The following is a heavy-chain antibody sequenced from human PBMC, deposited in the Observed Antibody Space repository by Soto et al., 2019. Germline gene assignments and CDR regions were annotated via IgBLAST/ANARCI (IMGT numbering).Heavy chain of an antibody. CDR1: GYTFTGYY. CDR3: ARGLSSSSWYRD. CDR2: INPNSGGT. Sequence: ASVKVSCKASGYTFTGYYMHWVRQAPGQGLEWMGWINPNSGGTNYAQKFQGWVTMTRDTSISTAYMELSRLRSDDTAVYYCARGLSSSSWYRDWGQGXLVTVYS. D-gene: IGHD6-13*01. J-gene: IGHJ4*02. V-gene: IGHV1-2*04.